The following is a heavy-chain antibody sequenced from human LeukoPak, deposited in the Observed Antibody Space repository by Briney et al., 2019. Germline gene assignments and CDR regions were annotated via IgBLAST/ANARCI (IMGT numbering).Heavy chain of an antibody. CDR2: IIHIFGTA. J-gene: IGHJ4*02. Sequence: AASVTVSFKASGGTFIRYAITWVRQAPGQGLEWMGDIIHIFGTANYAPNFQGRVTITADESTSTAYMELSSLRSDDTAVYYCARAGRRLFGVLIPLSFDYWGQGTPVTVSS. V-gene: IGHV1-69*13. CDR3: ARAGRRLFGVLIPLSFDY. CDR1: GGTFIRYA. D-gene: IGHD3-3*01.